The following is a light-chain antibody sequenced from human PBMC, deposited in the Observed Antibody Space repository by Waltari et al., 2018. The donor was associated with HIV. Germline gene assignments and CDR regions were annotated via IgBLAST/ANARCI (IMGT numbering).Light chain of an antibody. CDR2: RAS. CDR3: QQRSNWQGLT. J-gene: IGKJ4*01. V-gene: IGKV3-15*01. CDR1: QSISSN. Sequence: EIVMTQSPATLSVSPGERVTLSCRASQSISSNLAWYQQKPGQAPRPLIYRASSRATGIPARFSGSGSGTEFTLTISSLQSEDFAVCYCQQRSNWQGLTFGGGTKVEIK.